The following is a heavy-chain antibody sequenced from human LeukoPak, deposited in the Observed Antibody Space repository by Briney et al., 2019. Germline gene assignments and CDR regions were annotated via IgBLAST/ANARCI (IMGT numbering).Heavy chain of an antibody. CDR3: ARQKYYDLLTGYYRDAFDI. Sequence: KPSETLSLTCTVSGGSISSSGYYWGWIRQPPGKGLEWIGSIYYTGSTDYNPSLKSRVTISVDTSKNQFSLKLSSVTAADTAVYYCARQKYYDLLTGYYRDAFDIWGQGTMVTVSS. V-gene: IGHV4-39*01. J-gene: IGHJ3*02. D-gene: IGHD3-9*01. CDR2: IYYTGST. CDR1: GGSISSSGYY.